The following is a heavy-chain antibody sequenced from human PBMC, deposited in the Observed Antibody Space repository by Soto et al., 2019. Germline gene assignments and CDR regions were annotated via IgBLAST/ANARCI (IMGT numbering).Heavy chain of an antibody. J-gene: IGHJ3*02. V-gene: IGHV4-39*01. D-gene: IGHD2-21*01. Sequence: QLQLQESGPGLVKPSEILSLTSTDSGGSLSSSSYYWGWIRQPPGKGLEWIGSIYYSGTTHYTPSLNSRVTISVDTSKNQFSLKLSSVTAEDTAVYYCARRATLVIYDAFDIWGQGTMVTVSS. CDR1: GGSLSSSSYY. CDR3: ARRATLVIYDAFDI. CDR2: IYYSGTT.